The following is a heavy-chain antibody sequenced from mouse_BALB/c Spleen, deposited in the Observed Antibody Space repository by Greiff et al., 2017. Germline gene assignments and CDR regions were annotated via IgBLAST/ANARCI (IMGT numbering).Heavy chain of an antibody. D-gene: IGHD1-1*01. V-gene: IGHV3-6*02. CDR3: AGGSNY. J-gene: IGHJ2*01. CDR1: GYSITSGYY. Sequence: DVKLQESGPGLVKPSQSLSLTCSVTGYSITSGYYWNWIRQFPGNKLEWMGYISYDGSNNYNPSLKNRISITRDTSKNQFFLKLNSVTTEDTATYYCAGGSNYWGQGTTLTVSS. CDR2: ISYDGSN.